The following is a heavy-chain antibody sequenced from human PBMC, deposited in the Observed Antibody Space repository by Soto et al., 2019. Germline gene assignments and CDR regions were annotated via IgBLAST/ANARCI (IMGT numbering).Heavy chain of an antibody. CDR1: GGAFSTYA. CDR2: VLPLFGTS. CDR3: PREFKAGGHFGMDV. J-gene: IGHJ6*02. V-gene: IGHV1-69*06. D-gene: IGHD3-16*01. Sequence: QVQLVQSGAEVKEPGSSVKVACQASGGAFSTYAISWVRQAPGQGLEWMGGVLPLFGTSNYLPKFQGRGSIGADRCTETVYMELSRLRFDDTAVFFCPREFKAGGHFGMDVWGQGTTVTVSS.